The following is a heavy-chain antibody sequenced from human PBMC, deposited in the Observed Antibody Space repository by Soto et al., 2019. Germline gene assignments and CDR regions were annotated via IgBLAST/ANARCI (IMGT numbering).Heavy chain of an antibody. J-gene: IGHJ6*02. D-gene: IGHD3-22*01. V-gene: IGHV3-21*01. CDR2: ISSSSSYI. CDR3: ARAPTYYYDSSGSRGYYYYYYGMDV. CDR1: GFTFSSYS. Sequence: GGSLRLSCAASGFTFSSYSMNWVRQAPGKGLEWVSSISSSSSYIYYADSVKGRFTISRDNAKNSLYLQMNSLRAEDTAVYYCARAPTYYYDSSGSRGYYYYYYGMDVWGLGTTVTVSS.